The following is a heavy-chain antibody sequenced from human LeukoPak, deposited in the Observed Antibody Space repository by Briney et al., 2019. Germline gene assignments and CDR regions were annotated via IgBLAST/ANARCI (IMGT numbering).Heavy chain of an antibody. CDR1: GFTFTSYS. D-gene: IGHD6-13*01. Sequence: GGSLRLSCAASGFTFTSYSMNWVRQAPGKGLEWVSTISGGGGSTYYGDSVKGRFTISRDNSKNTLYLQMNSLRAEDTAVYYCAKTRPLDSSSWSHGDYWGQGTLVTVSS. V-gene: IGHV3-23*01. J-gene: IGHJ4*02. CDR3: AKTRPLDSSSWSHGDY. CDR2: ISGGGGST.